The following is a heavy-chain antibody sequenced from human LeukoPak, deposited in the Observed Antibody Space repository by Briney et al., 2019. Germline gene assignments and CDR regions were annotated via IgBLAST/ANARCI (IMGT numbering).Heavy chain of an antibody. Sequence: GASVKVSCKASGGTFSSYAISWVRQAPGQGLEWMGRIIPIFGIANYAQKFQGRVTITADKSTSTAYMELSSLRSEDTAVYYCARDPRGDLYYGMDVWGQGTTVTVSS. D-gene: IGHD3-10*01. CDR2: IIPIFGIA. V-gene: IGHV1-69*04. J-gene: IGHJ6*02. CDR3: ARDPRGDLYYGMDV. CDR1: GGTFSSYA.